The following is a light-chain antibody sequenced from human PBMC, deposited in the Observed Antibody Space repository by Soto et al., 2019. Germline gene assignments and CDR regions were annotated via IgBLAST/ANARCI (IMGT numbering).Light chain of an antibody. J-gene: IGLJ1*01. Sequence: QSALTQPASVSGSPGQSITISCTGTSGDIGSYNRVSWYQQHPGKAPKLIIYEVTDRPSGVSNRFSGSKSGNTASLTISGLQAEDEAEYYCSSYTNINTRACVFGTGTKXTXL. CDR1: SGDIGSYNR. CDR2: EVT. CDR3: SSYTNINTRACV. V-gene: IGLV2-14*01.